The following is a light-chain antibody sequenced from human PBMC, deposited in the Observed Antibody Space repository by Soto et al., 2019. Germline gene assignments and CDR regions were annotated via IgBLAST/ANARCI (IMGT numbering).Light chain of an antibody. V-gene: IGKV3-15*01. CDR3: HQYNNWPAYT. Sequence: EIVLTQSPGTLSLSPGERATLSCRASQSVTSSYLAWYQQKPGQAPRLLIYGASTRATGIPARFSGSGSETQSILTISSLQSEDFAIYFCHQYNNWPAYTFGQGTKVDIK. CDR2: GAS. CDR1: QSVTSSY. J-gene: IGKJ2*01.